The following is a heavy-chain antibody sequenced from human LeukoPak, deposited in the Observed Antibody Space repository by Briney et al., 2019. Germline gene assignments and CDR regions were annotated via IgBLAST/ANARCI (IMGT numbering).Heavy chain of an antibody. CDR3: ATYDNWGAGDV. Sequence: GGSLRLSCSASGFKVSDSWMSCVRQAPGNGPEWVANIKKDGSEEHYLDSVKGRFTVSRDNARNSLFLQMNSLRVEDTAVYYCATYDNWGAGDVWGQGTTVSVSS. D-gene: IGHD7-27*01. CDR2: IKKDGSEE. V-gene: IGHV3-7*01. CDR1: GFKVSDSW. J-gene: IGHJ6*02.